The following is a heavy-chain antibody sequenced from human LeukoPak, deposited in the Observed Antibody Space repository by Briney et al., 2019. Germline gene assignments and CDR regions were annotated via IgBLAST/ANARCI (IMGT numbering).Heavy chain of an antibody. CDR1: GFTFTSYG. Sequence: PGRSLRLSCATSGFTFTSYGMHWVRQAPGKGLEWVAVIWYDGSNKYYADSVKGRFTISRDDSKNTLYLQMNSLRAEDTAVYYCARDRAIDWSQGTLVTVSS. J-gene: IGHJ4*02. CDR2: IWYDGSNK. V-gene: IGHV3-33*01. CDR3: ARDRAID. D-gene: IGHD5-24*01.